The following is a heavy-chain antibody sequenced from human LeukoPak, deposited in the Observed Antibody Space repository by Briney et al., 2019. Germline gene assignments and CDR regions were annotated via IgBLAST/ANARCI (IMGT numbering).Heavy chain of an antibody. CDR3: ARVMGYYDFWSGYLRTAFDI. Sequence: GGSLRLSCTASGSTFSIYRMSWVRQAPGKGLEWVANIERGGSEKYYVDSVKGRFTISRDNAKNSLYLQMNSLRAEDTAVYYCARVMGYYDFWSGYLRTAFDIWGQGTMVTVSS. CDR2: IERGGSEK. J-gene: IGHJ3*02. D-gene: IGHD3-3*01. V-gene: IGHV3-7*03. CDR1: GSTFSIYR.